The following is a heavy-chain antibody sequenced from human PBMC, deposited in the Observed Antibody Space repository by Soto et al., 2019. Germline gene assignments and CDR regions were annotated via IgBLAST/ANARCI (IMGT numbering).Heavy chain of an antibody. Sequence: EVQLLESGGGLVQPGGSLRLSCAASGFTFSSYAMNWVRQSPGKGLEWVAGVSASGGGTSYADSVKGRFTISRDNSKDTLYLQINSLTAEDTAVYYCAKSSSRAHYYAMDVWGQGTTVTVFS. CDR2: VSASGGGT. V-gene: IGHV3-23*01. CDR1: GFTFSSYA. J-gene: IGHJ6*02. D-gene: IGHD2-2*01. CDR3: AKSSSRAHYYAMDV.